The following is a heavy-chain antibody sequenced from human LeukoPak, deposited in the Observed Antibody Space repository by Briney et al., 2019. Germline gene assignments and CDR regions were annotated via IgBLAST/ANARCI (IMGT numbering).Heavy chain of an antibody. Sequence: SDTLSLTCAVYGGSFRGYYWTWIRQPPGKGLEWIGEIDHSGSTSSNPSLASRVTISVDTSKNQFSLTLSSVTAADTAVYYCARDPLMRGNCRGRRCYYMDVWGGGTTVTVTS. J-gene: IGHJ6*03. D-gene: IGHD2-8*01. CDR1: GGSFRGYY. CDR2: IDHSGST. CDR3: ARDPLMRGNCRGRRCYYMDV. V-gene: IGHV4-34*01.